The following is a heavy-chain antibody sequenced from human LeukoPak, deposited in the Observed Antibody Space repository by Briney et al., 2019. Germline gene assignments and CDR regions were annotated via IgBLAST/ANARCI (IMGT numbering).Heavy chain of an antibody. V-gene: IGHV3-21*01. D-gene: IGHD3-16*01. J-gene: IGHJ4*02. CDR2: ISSTGSYT. CDR1: GFTFSSYA. Sequence: GGSLRLSCAASGFTFSSYAMIWVRQAPGKGLEWVSSISSTGSYTYYADSVKGRFTISRDNAKNSLYVQMNSLRAEDTAVYYCARVAGELFDYWGQGTLVTVSS. CDR3: ARVAGELFDY.